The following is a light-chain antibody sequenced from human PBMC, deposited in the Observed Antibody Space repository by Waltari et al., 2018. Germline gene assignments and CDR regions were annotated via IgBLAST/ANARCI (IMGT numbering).Light chain of an antibody. CDR2: DVS. CDR3: SSYTSSSTLV. CDR1: SSDAGGHHY. J-gene: IGLJ2*01. V-gene: IGLV2-14*03. Sequence: HSALSQPVSASGSPGPSITIPRTAPSSDAGGHHYVFWYQQQPGKVPKLLIHDVSKRPSGVSNRFSGSKSGNTASLTISGLQAEDEADYYCSSYTSSSTLVFGGGTKLTVL.